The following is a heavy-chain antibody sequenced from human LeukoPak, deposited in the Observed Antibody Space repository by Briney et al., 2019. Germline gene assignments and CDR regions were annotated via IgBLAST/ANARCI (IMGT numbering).Heavy chain of an antibody. CDR3: ARDRGSTRYTGFNY. V-gene: IGHV3-21*01. Sequence: PGGSLRLSCAASGFTFSSYSMNWVRQAPGKGLEWVSSISSSSSYIYYADSVKGRFTISRDNAKNSLYLQMNSLRAEDTAVYYCARDRGSTRYTGFNYWGQGTLVTVSS. J-gene: IGHJ4*02. CDR2: ISSSSSYI. D-gene: IGHD2-2*01. CDR1: GFTFSSYS.